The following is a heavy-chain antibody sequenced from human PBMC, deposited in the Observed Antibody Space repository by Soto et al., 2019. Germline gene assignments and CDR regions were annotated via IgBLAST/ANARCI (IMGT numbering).Heavy chain of an antibody. CDR3: ARHPHYYDILTGYSPYYYYYMDV. J-gene: IGHJ6*03. CDR1: GFTSSDHY. D-gene: IGHD3-9*01. Sequence: GGSLRLSCAASGFTSSDHYMSWIRQAPGKGLEWVSYISSSGSTIYYADSVKGRFTISRDNAKNSLYLQMNSLRAEDTAVYYCARHPHYYDILTGYSPYYYYYMDVWGKGTTVTVSS. V-gene: IGHV3-11*01. CDR2: ISSSGSTI.